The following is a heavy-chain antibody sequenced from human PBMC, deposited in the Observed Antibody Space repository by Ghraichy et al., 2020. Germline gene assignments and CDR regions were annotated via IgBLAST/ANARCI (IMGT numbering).Heavy chain of an antibody. CDR1: GFTFSSYS. V-gene: IGHV3-48*02. CDR3: ARDRYCISTSCSYGMDV. Sequence: GGSLRLSCAASGFTFSSYSMNWVRQAPGKGLEWDSYISSSSSTIYYADSVKGRFTISRDNAKNSLYLQMNSLRDEDTAVYYCARDRYCISTSCSYGMDVWGQGTTVTVSS. J-gene: IGHJ6*02. CDR2: ISSSSSTI. D-gene: IGHD2-2*01.